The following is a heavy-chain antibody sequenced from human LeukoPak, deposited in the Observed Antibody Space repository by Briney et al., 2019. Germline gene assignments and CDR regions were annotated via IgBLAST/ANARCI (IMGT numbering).Heavy chain of an antibody. V-gene: IGHV1-8*01. CDR3: ARGQDSSSWYGYYYGMDV. J-gene: IGHJ6*02. CDR2: MNPNSGNT. D-gene: IGHD6-13*01. Sequence: ASVKVSCKASGYTFTSYDINWVRQATGQGLEWMGWMNPNSGNTGYAQKFQGRVTMTRNTSISTAYMELSSLRSEDTAVYHCARGQDSSSWYGYYYGMDVWGQGTTVTVSS. CDR1: GYTFTSYD.